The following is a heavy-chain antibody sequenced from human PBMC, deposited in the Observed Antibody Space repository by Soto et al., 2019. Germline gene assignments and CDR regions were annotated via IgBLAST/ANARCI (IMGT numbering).Heavy chain of an antibody. V-gene: IGHV4-61*01. J-gene: IGHJ4*02. D-gene: IGHD4-17*01. Sequence: SETLSLTCTVSGVSVSSGSFYWAWIRLPPVKGLEWIGFGSYSGTTHYEPSLKSRVTICVDTSRSQISLKVSSLTAADTAAYYCARGATVTQYDYWGQVTLVTVSS. CDR2: GSYSGTT. CDR1: GVSVSSGSFY. CDR3: ARGATVTQYDY.